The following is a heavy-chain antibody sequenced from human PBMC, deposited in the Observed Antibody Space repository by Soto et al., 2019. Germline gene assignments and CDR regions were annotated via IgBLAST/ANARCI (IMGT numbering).Heavy chain of an antibody. V-gene: IGHV3-23*01. CDR1: GFTFSSYA. CDR2: ISGSGGST. J-gene: IGHJ3*02. CDR3: AKNSGSYYGASAFDI. D-gene: IGHD1-26*01. Sequence: GSLRLSCAASGFTFSSYAMSWVRQAPGKGLEWVSAISGSGGSTYYADSVKGRFTISRDNSKHTLYLQMNSLRAEDTAVYYCAKNSGSYYGASAFDIWGQGTMVTVSS.